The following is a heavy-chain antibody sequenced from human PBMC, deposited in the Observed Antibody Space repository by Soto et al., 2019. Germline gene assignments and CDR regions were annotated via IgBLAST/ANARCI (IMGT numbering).Heavy chain of an antibody. D-gene: IGHD3-10*02. CDR2: IYPGNSDT. J-gene: IGHJ3*01. CDR1: GYTFTNYY. CDR3: ARFPYVTSFIDAFYV. Sequence: PGESLKISCRISGYTFTNYYIAWVRQTPGKGLEWMGMIYPGNSDTRYSPSFQGQVIFSVDRSIDTAYLHWSSLKASDTAIYYCARFPYVTSFIDAFYVWGQGTMVPGSS. V-gene: IGHV5-51*01.